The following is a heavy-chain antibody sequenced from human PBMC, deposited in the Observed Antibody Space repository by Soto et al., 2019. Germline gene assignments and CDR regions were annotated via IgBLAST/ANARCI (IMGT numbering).Heavy chain of an antibody. CDR1: GGSISSSSYY. D-gene: IGHD3-10*01. V-gene: IGHV4-39*01. CDR2: IYYSGST. CDR3: ARHPHYYGSGSYYLSIDY. Sequence: QLQLQESGPGLVKPSETLSLTCTVSGGSISSSSYYWGWIRQPPGKGLEWIGSIYYSGSTYYNPSLKSRVTISVDTSKNQFSLKLSSVTAADTAVYYCARHPHYYGSGSYYLSIDYWGQGTLVTVSS. J-gene: IGHJ4*02.